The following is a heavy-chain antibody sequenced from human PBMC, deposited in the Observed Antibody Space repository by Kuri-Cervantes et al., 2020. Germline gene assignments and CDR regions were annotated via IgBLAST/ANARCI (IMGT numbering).Heavy chain of an antibody. V-gene: IGHV4-59*13. CDR2: IYYSGST. D-gene: IGHD3-10*01. Sequence: SETLSLTCTVSGGSISSYYWSWIRQPPGKGLEWIGYIYYSGSTNYNPSLKSRVTISVDTSKNQFSLKLSSVTAADTTVYYCARADGGRGGYYFDYWGQGTLVTVSS. J-gene: IGHJ4*02. CDR1: GGSISSYY. CDR3: ARADGGRGGYYFDY.